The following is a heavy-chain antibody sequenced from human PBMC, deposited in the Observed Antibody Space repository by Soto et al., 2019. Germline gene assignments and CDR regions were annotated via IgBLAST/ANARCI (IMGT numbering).Heavy chain of an antibody. V-gene: IGHV3-33*01. CDR3: ARDHWFGEDYYYYGMDV. CDR1: GFTFSSYG. D-gene: IGHD3-10*01. Sequence: PGESLKISCAASGFTFSSYGMHWVRQAPGKGLEWVAVIWYDGSNKYYADSVKGRFTISRDNSKNTLYLQMNSLRAEDTAVYYCARDHWFGEDYYYYGMDVWGQGTTVTVSS. CDR2: IWYDGSNK. J-gene: IGHJ6*02.